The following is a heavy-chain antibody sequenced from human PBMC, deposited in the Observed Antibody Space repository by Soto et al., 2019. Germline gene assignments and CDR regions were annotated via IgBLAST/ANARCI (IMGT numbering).Heavy chain of an antibody. J-gene: IGHJ6*02. Sequence: ASVKVSCKASGYTFTSYGISWVRQAPGQGLEWMGWISAYNGNTNYAQKLQGRVTMTTDTSTSTAYMELRSLRSDDTAVYYCASGCIRTSCPPYYYYGMDVWGQGTTVTVSS. D-gene: IGHD2-2*01. CDR3: ASGCIRTSCPPYYYYGMDV. V-gene: IGHV1-18*01. CDR1: GYTFTSYG. CDR2: ISAYNGNT.